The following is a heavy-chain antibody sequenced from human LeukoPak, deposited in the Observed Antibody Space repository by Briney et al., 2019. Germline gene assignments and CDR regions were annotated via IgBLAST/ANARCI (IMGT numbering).Heavy chain of an antibody. D-gene: IGHD5-18*01. V-gene: IGHV1-69*04. CDR1: GGTFSSYA. J-gene: IGHJ6*02. CDR2: IIPIFGIA. Sequence: ASVKVSCKASGGTFSSYAISWVRQAPGQGLEWVGRIIPIFGIANYAQKFQGRVTITADKSTSTAYMELSSLRSEDTAVYYCARDTAMAPEDYYYGMDVWGQGTTVTVSS. CDR3: ARDTAMAPEDYYYGMDV.